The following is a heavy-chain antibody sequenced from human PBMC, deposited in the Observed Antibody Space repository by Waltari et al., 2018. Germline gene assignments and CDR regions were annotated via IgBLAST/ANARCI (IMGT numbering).Heavy chain of an antibody. CDR1: GGSISSSSYY. CDR3: ARGSGSDYYDSSGCDY. CDR2: IYYSGST. J-gene: IGHJ4*02. D-gene: IGHD3-22*01. V-gene: IGHV4-39*07. Sequence: QLQLQESGPGLVKPSETLSLTCTVSGGSISSSSYYWGWIRQPPGKGLEWIGSIYYSGSTYYTPSLKSRVTISVDTSKYQFSLKLSSVTAADTAVYYCARGSGSDYYDSSGCDYWGQGTLVTVSS.